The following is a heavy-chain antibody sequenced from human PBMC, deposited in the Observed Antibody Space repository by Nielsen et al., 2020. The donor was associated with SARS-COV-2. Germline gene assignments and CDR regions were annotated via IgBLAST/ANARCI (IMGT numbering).Heavy chain of an antibody. CDR2: INAGNGNT. J-gene: IGHJ4*02. Sequence: ASVKVSCKASGYTFTSYAMHWVRQAPGQRLEWMGWINAGNGNTKYSQKFQGRVTITRDTSASTAYMELSSLRSEDTAVYYCARGPLAAAGTADYCGQGTLVTVSS. D-gene: IGHD6-13*01. V-gene: IGHV1-3*01. CDR1: GYTFTSYA. CDR3: ARGPLAAAGTADY.